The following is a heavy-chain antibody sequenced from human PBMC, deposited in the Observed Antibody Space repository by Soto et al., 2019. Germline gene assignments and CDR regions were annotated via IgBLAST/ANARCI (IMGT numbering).Heavy chain of an antibody. CDR1: GGSFSGYY. CDR2: INHSGST. D-gene: IGHD1-1*01. V-gene: IGHV4-34*01. Sequence: PSETLSLTCAVYGGSFSGYYWSWIRQPPGKGLEWIGEINHSGSTNYNPSLKSRVTISVDTSKNQFSLKLSSVTAADTAVYYCARGHQILERGSRVYYFDYWGQGTLVTVSS. CDR3: ARGHQILERGSRVYYFDY. J-gene: IGHJ4*02.